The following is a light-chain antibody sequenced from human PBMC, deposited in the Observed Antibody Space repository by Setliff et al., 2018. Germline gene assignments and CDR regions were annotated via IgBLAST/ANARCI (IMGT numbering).Light chain of an antibody. CDR1: SSDIGGYDY. J-gene: IGLJ1*01. CDR3: SSYAGMSAFYV. CDR2: EVT. V-gene: IGLV2-8*01. Sequence: QSALIQPPSASESPGSSVTISCTGTSSDIGGYDYVSWYQQHSGKAPKLLIYEVTKRPSGVPDRFSGSKSGNMASLTVSGPQAEDEADYYCSSYAGMSAFYVFGTGTKVTVL.